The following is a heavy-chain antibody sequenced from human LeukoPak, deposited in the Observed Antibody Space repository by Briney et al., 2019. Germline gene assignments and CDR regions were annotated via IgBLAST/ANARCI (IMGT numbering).Heavy chain of an antibody. CDR3: ARGGPIYTYGYYFDY. J-gene: IGHJ4*02. D-gene: IGHD5-18*01. CDR2: INQDGSEK. V-gene: IGHV3-7*01. CDR1: GFTFSSYW. Sequence: GGSLRLSCAASGFTFSSYWMSWVRQAPGKGLEWVANINQDGSEKYYVDSVKGRFTISRDNAKNSLYLQVNSLRAEDTAVYYCARGGPIYTYGYYFDYWGQGTLVTVSS.